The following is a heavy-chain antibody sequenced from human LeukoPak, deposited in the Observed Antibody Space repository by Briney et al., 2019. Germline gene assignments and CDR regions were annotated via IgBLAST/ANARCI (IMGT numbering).Heavy chain of an antibody. J-gene: IGHJ4*02. CDR1: GFTFSDYY. Sequence: PGGSLRLSCAASGFTFSDYYMSWIRQAPGKGLEWLSYLSSSNTISYADSVKGRFTISRDNAKNSLYLQMNSLRAEDTAVYYCARAPGGSGSYLDYWGQGTLVTVSS. V-gene: IGHV3-11*01. CDR3: ARAPGGSGSYLDY. CDR2: LSSSNTI. D-gene: IGHD3-10*01.